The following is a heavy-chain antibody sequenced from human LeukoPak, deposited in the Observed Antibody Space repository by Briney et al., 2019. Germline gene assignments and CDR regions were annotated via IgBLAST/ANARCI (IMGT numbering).Heavy chain of an antibody. CDR1: GGSINSYY. CDR2: IYYSGST. J-gene: IGHJ4*02. CDR3: ARQNGDYDLGPLDY. Sequence: SETLSLTCTVSGGSINSYYWSWIRQPPGEGLEWVGYIYYSGSTNYNPSLRSRVTISLDTSKNQFSLKLSSVTAADTAVYYCARQNGDYDLGPLDYWGQGTLVTVSS. V-gene: IGHV4-59*08. D-gene: IGHD2-21*02.